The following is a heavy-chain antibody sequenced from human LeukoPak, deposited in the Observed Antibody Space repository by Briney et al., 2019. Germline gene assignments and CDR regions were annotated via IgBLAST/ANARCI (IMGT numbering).Heavy chain of an antibody. D-gene: IGHD5-24*01. CDR2: IHHSGSA. CDR3: ARDHRESRDGYNPGAFDI. V-gene: IGHV4-4*02. J-gene: IGHJ3*02. Sequence: PSETLSLTCAVSGASISSNWWNWVRQPPGKGLEWIGEIHHSGSANYNPSLKSRVTISLDTSENHFSLRLSSVTAADMAVYYCARDHRESRDGYNPGAFDIWGQGTMVTVSS. CDR1: GASISSNW.